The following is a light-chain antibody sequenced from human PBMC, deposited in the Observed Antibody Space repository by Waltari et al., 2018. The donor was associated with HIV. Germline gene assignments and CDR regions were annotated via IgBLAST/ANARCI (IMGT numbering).Light chain of an antibody. CDR1: NIGSKN. CDR3: QVWDSSTHVV. J-gene: IGLJ2*01. V-gene: IGLV3-9*01. CDR2: RDS. Sequence: SYELTQPLSVSVALGQTARITCGGNNIGSKNVHWYQQKPGQAPVLVIYRDSNRPSGIPERFSGSNSGNTATPTISRAQAGDEADYYCQVWDSSTHVVFGGGTKLTVL.